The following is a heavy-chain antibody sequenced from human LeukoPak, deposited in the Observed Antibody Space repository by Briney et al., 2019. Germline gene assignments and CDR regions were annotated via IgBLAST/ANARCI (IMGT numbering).Heavy chain of an antibody. CDR1: GFTFSSYS. J-gene: IGHJ6*03. CDR2: ISSSSSYI. V-gene: IGHV3-21*01. D-gene: IGHD3-10*01. Sequence: PGGSLRLSCAASGFTFSSYSMNWVRQAPGKGLEWVSSISSSSSYIYYADSVKGRFTISRDNAKNSLYLQMNSLRAEDTAVYYCARNMVRGLTYYMDVWGKGTTVTISS. CDR3: ARNMVRGLTYYMDV.